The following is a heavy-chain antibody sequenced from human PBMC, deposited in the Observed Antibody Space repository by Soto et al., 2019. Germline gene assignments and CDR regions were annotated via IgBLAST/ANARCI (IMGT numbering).Heavy chain of an antibody. Sequence: SETLSLTCTVSGGSISSYYWSWIRQPPGKGLEWIGYIYYSGSTNYNPSLKSRVTISVDTSKNQFSLKLSSVTAADTAVYYCARVPNCSGGSCYSWFDPWGQGTLVTVSS. CDR3: ARVPNCSGGSCYSWFDP. V-gene: IGHV4-59*01. D-gene: IGHD2-15*01. CDR1: GGSISSYY. J-gene: IGHJ5*02. CDR2: IYYSGST.